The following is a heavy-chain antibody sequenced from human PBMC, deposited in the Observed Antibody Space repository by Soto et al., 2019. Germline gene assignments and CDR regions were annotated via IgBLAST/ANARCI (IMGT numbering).Heavy chain of an antibody. Sequence: PSETLSLTCAVSGDSISSGGYSWTWIRQPPGKGLEWIGHIYHSGSTLYNPSLESRVTISVDTSKNQFSLKLSSVTAADTAVYYCARSPYSYGYVPFDYWGQGTLVTVSS. CDR3: ARSPYSYGYVPFDY. J-gene: IGHJ4*02. V-gene: IGHV4-30-2*01. CDR1: GDSISSGGYS. CDR2: IYHSGST. D-gene: IGHD5-18*01.